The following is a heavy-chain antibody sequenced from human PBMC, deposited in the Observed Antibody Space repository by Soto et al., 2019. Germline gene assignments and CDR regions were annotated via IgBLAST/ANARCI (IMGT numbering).Heavy chain of an antibody. V-gene: IGHV3-30*04. Sequence: VQVVESGGGVVQPGTSLRLSCAASGFTFNTYAMHWVRQAPGKGLEWVAGISYDGRIKYYGDSVQGRFTISRDNSENTVFLQMNSLRSEDTAVFYCAKALRPGGTYNSFILDYWGQGTLVTVSS. CDR1: GFTFNTYA. J-gene: IGHJ4*02. D-gene: IGHD1-20*01. CDR2: ISYDGRIK. CDR3: AKALRPGGTYNSFILDY.